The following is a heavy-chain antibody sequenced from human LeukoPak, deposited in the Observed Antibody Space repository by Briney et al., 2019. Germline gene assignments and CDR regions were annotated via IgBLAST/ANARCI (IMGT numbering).Heavy chain of an antibody. CDR1: GFTFSNYA. V-gene: IGHV3-21*03. D-gene: IGHD4-23*01. CDR2: ISSSSSYI. Sequence: GGSLRLSCAASGFTFSNYAMHWVRQAPGKGLEWVSSISSSSSYIYYADSVKGRFTISRDNAKNSLYLQMNSLKTEDTAVYYCTTDLRWLAAREGYWGQGTLVTVSS. J-gene: IGHJ4*02. CDR3: TTDLRWLAAREGY.